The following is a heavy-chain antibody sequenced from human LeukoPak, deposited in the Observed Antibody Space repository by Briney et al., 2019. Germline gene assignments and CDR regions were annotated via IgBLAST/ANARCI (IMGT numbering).Heavy chain of an antibody. CDR2: ISSRSTYI. D-gene: IGHD3-9*01. CDR1: GFTFSDYS. J-gene: IGHJ4*02. V-gene: IGHV3-21*01. Sequence: GGSLRLSCAASGFTFSDYSMSWVRQASGKGLERVSSISSRSTYIYYADSVKGRFTISRDNAKNSLYLQVNSLRAEDTAVYYCARFVWTTGYYHDSWGQGTLVTVSS. CDR3: ARFVWTTGYYHDS.